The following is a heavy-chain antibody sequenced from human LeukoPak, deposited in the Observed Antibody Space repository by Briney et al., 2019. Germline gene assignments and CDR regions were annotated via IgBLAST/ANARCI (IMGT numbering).Heavy chain of an antibody. CDR3: ARDVVVVAATHHFDY. D-gene: IGHD2-15*01. V-gene: IGHV3-7*03. CDR2: IKQDGSEK. Sequence: GGSLRLSCAASGFTFSSYWMSWVRQAPGKGPEWVANIKQDGSEKYYVDSVKGRFTISRDNAKNSLYLQMNSLRAEDTAVYYCARDVVVVAATHHFDYWGQGTLVTVSS. CDR1: GFTFSSYW. J-gene: IGHJ4*02.